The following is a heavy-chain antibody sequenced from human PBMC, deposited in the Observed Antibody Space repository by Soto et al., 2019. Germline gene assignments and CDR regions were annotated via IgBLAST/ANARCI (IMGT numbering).Heavy chain of an antibody. J-gene: IGHJ4*02. D-gene: IGHD1-26*01. CDR2: IYYSGRT. CDR3: ARSFPRIQHAGLDY. Sequence: QVQLQESGPGLVKPSETLSLTCTVSGGSISSYYWSWIRQPPGKGLEWIGYIYYSGRTNYNPSLNSRVTISVDTSHNQFSLTLGSATAADTAVYYCARSFPRIQHAGLDYWGQGTLVTVSS. V-gene: IGHV4-59*01. CDR1: GGSISSYY.